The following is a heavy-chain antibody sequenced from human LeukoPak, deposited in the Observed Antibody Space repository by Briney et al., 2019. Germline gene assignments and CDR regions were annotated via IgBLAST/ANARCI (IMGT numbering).Heavy chain of an antibody. CDR2: IKQDGSEK. CDR3: TRAKWFDP. V-gene: IGHV3-7*04. CDR1: GFTFISYA. Sequence: AGGSLRLSCEASGFTFISYAMSWVRQAPGKGLEWVANIKQDGSEKYYVDSVKGRFTISRDNAKNSLYLQMNSLRAEDTAVYYCTRAKWFDPWGQGTLVTVSS. J-gene: IGHJ5*02.